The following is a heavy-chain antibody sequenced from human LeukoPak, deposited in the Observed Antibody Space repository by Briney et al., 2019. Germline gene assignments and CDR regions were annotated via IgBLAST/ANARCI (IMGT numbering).Heavy chain of an antibody. CDR2: INPNSGGT. CDR3: AREAGWGTDYNWFDP. CDR1: GYTFTGYY. J-gene: IGHJ5*02. Sequence: GASVKVSCKASGYTFTGYYMHWVRQAPGQGLEWMGWINPNSGGTNYAQKFQGRVTMTRDTSISTAYMELSRLRSDDTAVYYCAREAGWGTDYNWFDPWGQGTLVTVSS. D-gene: IGHD1-1*01. V-gene: IGHV1-2*02.